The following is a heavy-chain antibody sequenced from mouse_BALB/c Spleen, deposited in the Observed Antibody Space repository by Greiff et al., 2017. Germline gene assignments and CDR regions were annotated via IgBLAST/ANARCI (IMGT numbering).Heavy chain of an antibody. CDR3: ARKGRAYGNGAMDY. Sequence: QVQLKESGPGLVQPSQSLSITCTVSGFSLTSYGVHWVRQSPGKGLEWLGVIWSGGSTDYNAAFISRLSISKDNSKSQVFFKMNSLQANDTAIYYCARKGRAYGNGAMDYWGQGTSVTVSS. V-gene: IGHV2-2*02. CDR1: GFSLTSYG. D-gene: IGHD2-1*01. J-gene: IGHJ4*01. CDR2: IWSGGST.